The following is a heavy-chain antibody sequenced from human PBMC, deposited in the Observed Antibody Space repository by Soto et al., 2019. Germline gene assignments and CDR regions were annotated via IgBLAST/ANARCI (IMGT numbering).Heavy chain of an antibody. CDR2: ISNDGNDE. V-gene: IGHV3-30*18. J-gene: IGHJ4*02. CDR1: GFTFSNYG. CDR3: VKDIKNGRNDRGADY. Sequence: QVQVVESGGGVVQPGRSLRLSCAASGFTFSNYGMHWVRQAPGKGLEWVAVISNDGNDEYYIDSVKGRFTTSRDTSKTTRYLQMTTLNHEDTAMYYCVKDIKNGRNDRGADYWGRGPLVTVSS. D-gene: IGHD3-10*02.